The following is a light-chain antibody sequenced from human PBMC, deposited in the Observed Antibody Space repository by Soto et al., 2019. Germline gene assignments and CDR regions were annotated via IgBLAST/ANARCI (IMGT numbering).Light chain of an antibody. CDR2: KAS. CDR1: QSISSW. J-gene: IGKJ1*01. Sequence: DIQMTQSPSTLSASVGDRVIIICRASQSISSWLAWYQQKPGKAPKLLIYKASSLESGVPSRFSGSGSGTEFTLTISSLQPEDFATYYCQQSYSTSWTFGQGTKV. CDR3: QQSYSTSWT. V-gene: IGKV1-5*03.